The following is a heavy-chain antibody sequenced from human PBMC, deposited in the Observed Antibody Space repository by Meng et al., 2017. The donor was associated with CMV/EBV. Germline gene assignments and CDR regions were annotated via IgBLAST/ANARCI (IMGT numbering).Heavy chain of an antibody. Sequence: SLKISCAASGFTFDDYAMHWVRQAPGKGLEWVSGISWNSGSIGYADSVKGRFTISRDNAKNSLYLQMNSLRAEDTAWYYCAKDPFTTGTTGSFDYWGQGTLVTVSS. D-gene: IGHD1-1*01. V-gene: IGHV3-9*01. CDR2: ISWNSGSI. J-gene: IGHJ4*02. CDR1: GFTFDDYA. CDR3: AKDPFTTGTTGSFDY.